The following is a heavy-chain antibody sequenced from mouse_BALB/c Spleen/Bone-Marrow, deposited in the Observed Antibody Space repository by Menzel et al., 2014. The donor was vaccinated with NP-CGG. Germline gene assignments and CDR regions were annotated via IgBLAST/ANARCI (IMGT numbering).Heavy chain of an antibody. V-gene: IGHV1-18*01. Sequence: EVQLHQSGPELVKPGASVKIPCKASGYTFTDYNLDWVRQSHGKSLEWVGSINPKNGGTIYSQKFKGKATLTADKSSNTANMELSSLTTEYAAVYFCARAGCYTLFAYWGQGTLVTVSA. J-gene: IGHJ3*01. CDR3: ARAGCYTLFAY. CDR2: INPKNGGT. CDR1: GYTFTDYN. D-gene: IGHD1-1*02.